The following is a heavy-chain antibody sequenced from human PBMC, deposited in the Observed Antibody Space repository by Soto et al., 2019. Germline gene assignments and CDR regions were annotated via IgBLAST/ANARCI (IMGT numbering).Heavy chain of an antibody. Sequence: ASVKVSCKASGYTFTSCAMHWVRQAPGQRLEWMGWINAGNGNTKYAQKVQGRVTMTTDTSTSTAYMELRSLRSDDTAVYYCARGVGSGSYYNQYNWFDPWGQGTLVTVSS. V-gene: IGHV1-3*01. D-gene: IGHD3-10*01. CDR1: GYTFTSCA. J-gene: IGHJ5*02. CDR2: INAGNGNT. CDR3: ARGVGSGSYYNQYNWFDP.